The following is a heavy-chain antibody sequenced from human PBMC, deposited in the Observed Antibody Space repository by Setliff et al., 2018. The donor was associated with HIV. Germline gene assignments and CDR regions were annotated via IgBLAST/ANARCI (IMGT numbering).Heavy chain of an antibody. J-gene: IGHJ4*02. Sequence: ASVKVSCKASGYTFTSYGINWVRQAPGQGLQWMGWISANNGNTNYAQNLQGRVTMTTDTSTGTVYMDLRSLRSDDTAMYYCAREKYGDKFDYWGQGTLVTVSS. CDR3: AREKYGDKFDY. CDR1: GYTFTSYG. V-gene: IGHV1-18*01. CDR2: ISANNGNT. D-gene: IGHD2-8*01.